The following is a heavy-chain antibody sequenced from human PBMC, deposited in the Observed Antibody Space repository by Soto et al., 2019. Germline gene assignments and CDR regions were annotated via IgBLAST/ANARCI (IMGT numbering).Heavy chain of an antibody. D-gene: IGHD1-26*01. CDR1: GFSLSNARMG. J-gene: IGHJ5*02. V-gene: IGHV2-26*01. CDR3: ARINFEGATGGWFDP. CDR2: IFSNDEK. Sequence: QVTLKESGPVLVKPTETLTLTCTVSGFSLSNARMGVSWIRQPPGKALEWLAHIFSNDEKSYSTSLKSRLTISKDTSKSQVVLTMTNMDPVDTATYYCARINFEGATGGWFDPWGQGTLVTVSS.